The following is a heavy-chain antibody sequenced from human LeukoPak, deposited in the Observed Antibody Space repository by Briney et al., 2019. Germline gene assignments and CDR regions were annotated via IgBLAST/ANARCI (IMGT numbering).Heavy chain of an antibody. D-gene: IGHD1-26*01. CDR3: ARALLHSGSCIDY. V-gene: IGHV4-34*01. CDR1: GGSISSYY. Sequence: SETLSLTRTVSGGSISSYYWTWIRQPPGKGLEWIGEVTHSGSTNYSPSLKSRVSMSVDTSKSHFFLHLNSVTAADTAMYYCARALLHSGSCIDYWGQGTLVTVSS. J-gene: IGHJ4*02. CDR2: VTHSGST.